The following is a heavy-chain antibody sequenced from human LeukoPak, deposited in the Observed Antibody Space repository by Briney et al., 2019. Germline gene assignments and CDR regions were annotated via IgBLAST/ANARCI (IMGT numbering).Heavy chain of an antibody. CDR3: ARGLGMRKDTVVVPAATDAFDI. D-gene: IGHD2-2*01. CDR2: INPSGGST. V-gene: IGHV1-46*01. CDR1: GCTFTSYY. Sequence: GASVKVSCKASGCTFTSYYMHWVRQAPGQGLEWMGIINPSGGSTSYAQKFQGRVTMTRDTSTSTVYMELSSLRSEDTAVYYCARGLGMRKDTVVVPAATDAFDIWGQGTMVTVSS. J-gene: IGHJ3*02.